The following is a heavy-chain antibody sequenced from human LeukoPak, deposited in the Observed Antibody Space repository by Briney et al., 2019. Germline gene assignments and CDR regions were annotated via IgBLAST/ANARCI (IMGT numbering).Heavy chain of an antibody. CDR2: ISSSSSTI. CDR1: GFTFGDYY. D-gene: IGHD3-10*01. CDR3: AREVGSGSYLRFDA. V-gene: IGHV3-11*01. Sequence: GGSLRLSCAASGFTFGDYYMNWIRQAPGKGLEWVSYISSSSSTIYYADSVKGRFTISRDNAKNSLYLQVNSLRAEDTAVYYCAREVGSGSYLRFDAWGQGTLVTVPS. J-gene: IGHJ5*02.